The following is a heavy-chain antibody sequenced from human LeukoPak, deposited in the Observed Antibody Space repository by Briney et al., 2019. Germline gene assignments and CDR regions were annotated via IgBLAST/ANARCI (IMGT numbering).Heavy chain of an antibody. CDR2: ISAYNGNT. D-gene: IGHD3-3*01. CDR1: GYTFTSYG. J-gene: IGHJ4*02. CDR3: ARDHYDFWSGYQFDY. V-gene: IGHV1-18*01. Sequence: VASVKVSCKASGYTFTSYGINRVRQAPGQGLEWMGWISAYNGNTNYAQKLQGRVTMTRDTSISTAYMELSRLRSDDTAVYYCARDHYDFWSGYQFDYWGQGTLVTVSS.